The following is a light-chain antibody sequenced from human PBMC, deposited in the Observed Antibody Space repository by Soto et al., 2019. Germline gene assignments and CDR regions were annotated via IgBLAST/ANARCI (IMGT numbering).Light chain of an antibody. J-gene: IGLJ2*01. V-gene: IGLV2-14*01. CDR1: NSDVGGYNY. CDR3: SSYTSSSTVV. Sequence: QSALTQPASVSGSPGQSITISCTGSNSDVGGYNYVSWNQQHPGKAPKLMIYDVSNRPSGVSNRFSGSKSGNTASLTISGLQAEDEADYYCSSYTSSSTVVFGGGTKLTVL. CDR2: DVS.